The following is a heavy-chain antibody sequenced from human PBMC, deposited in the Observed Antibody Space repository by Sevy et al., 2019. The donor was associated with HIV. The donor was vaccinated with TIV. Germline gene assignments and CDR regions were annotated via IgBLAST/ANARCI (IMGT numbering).Heavy chain of an antibody. CDR1: GYSFDSYD. CDR3: ASGGYGDFWSYEYYYYGMDV. J-gene: IGHJ6*02. D-gene: IGHD3-3*01. CDR2: MSPKTGAT. V-gene: IGHV1-8*01. Sequence: ASVKVSCEASGYSFDSYDINWVRQATGQGLEWMGWMSPKTGATGFAQKFKGRVTMTRNTSISTAYMELSSLTNEDTAVYYCASGGYGDFWSYEYYYYGMDVWGQGTTVTVSS.